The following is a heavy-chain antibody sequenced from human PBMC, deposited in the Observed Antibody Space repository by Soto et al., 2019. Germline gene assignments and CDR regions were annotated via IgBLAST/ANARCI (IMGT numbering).Heavy chain of an antibody. CDR3: ARLTGDSSGYGDAFDI. CDR1: GYSFTSYW. J-gene: IGHJ3*02. Sequence: PGESLKISCKGSGYSFTSYWISWVRQMPGKGLEWMGRIDPSDSYTNYSPSFQGHVTISADKSISTAYLQWSSLKASDTAMYYCARLTGDSSGYGDAFDIWGQGTMVTVSS. D-gene: IGHD3-22*01. CDR2: IDPSDSYT. V-gene: IGHV5-10-1*01.